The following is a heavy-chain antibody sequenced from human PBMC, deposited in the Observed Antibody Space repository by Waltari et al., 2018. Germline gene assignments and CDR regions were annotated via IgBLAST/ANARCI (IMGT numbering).Heavy chain of an antibody. CDR3: AKGGSGAVAGPLDN. CDR1: GFTFRTFA. D-gene: IGHD6-19*01. CDR2: FGGSGGYS. V-gene: IGHV3-23*01. Sequence: EVQLLESGGDLVQPGGSLRLYCAASGFTFRTFAMSWVRQTPEKGLEWVSTFGGSGGYSHYADSVRGRFAISRDNAGNTLYLQMNSLRADDTAIYFCAKGGSGAVAGPLDNWGQGTLVIVSS. J-gene: IGHJ4*02.